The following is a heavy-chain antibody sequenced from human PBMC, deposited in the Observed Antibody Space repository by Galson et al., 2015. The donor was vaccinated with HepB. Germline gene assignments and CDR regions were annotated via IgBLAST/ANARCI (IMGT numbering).Heavy chain of an antibody. V-gene: IGHV3-11*01. CDR1: GLTFSDYY. J-gene: IGHJ6*02. CDR2: IRSSGDTI. CDR3: ARGAYGLDV. Sequence: SLRLSCAASGLTFSDYYMSRIRQAPGKGLEWVSSIRSSGDTIFYADSVKGRFSISRDNAKNSLYLQMNRLRTEDTALYYCARGAYGLDVWGQGTTVTVSS.